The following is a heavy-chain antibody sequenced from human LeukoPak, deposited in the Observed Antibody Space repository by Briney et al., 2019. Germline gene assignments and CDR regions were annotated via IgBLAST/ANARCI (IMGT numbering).Heavy chain of an antibody. D-gene: IGHD3-22*01. CDR1: GFTFSSYG. Sequence: GGSLRLSCAASGFTFSSYGMNWVRQAPGKGLEWVSSISSSSSYIYYADSVKGRFTISRDNAKNSLYLQMNSLRAEGTAVYYCARDVYYDSSGHFDYWAREPWSPSPQ. J-gene: IGHJ4*02. V-gene: IGHV3-21*01. CDR3: ARDVYYDSSGHFDY. CDR2: ISSSSSYI.